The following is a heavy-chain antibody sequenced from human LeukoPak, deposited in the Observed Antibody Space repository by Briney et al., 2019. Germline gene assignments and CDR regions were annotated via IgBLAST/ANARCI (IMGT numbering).Heavy chain of an antibody. Sequence: ASVKVSCKASGGTFSSYAISWVRQAPGQGLEWMGGIIPIFGTANYAQKFQGRVTITTDESTSTAYMELSSLRSEDTAVYYCAVASAAAGINYYYYYMDVWGKGTTVTVSS. J-gene: IGHJ6*03. CDR3: AVASAAAGINYYYYYMDV. V-gene: IGHV1-69*05. CDR2: IIPIFGTA. D-gene: IGHD6-13*01. CDR1: GGTFSSYA.